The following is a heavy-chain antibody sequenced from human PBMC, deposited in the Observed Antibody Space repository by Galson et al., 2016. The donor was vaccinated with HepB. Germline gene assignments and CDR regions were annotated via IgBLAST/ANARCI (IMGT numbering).Heavy chain of an antibody. CDR2: INWNGDST. Sequence: SLRLSCAASGLTFEDFSMHWVRQVPGKGLEWVSCINWNGDSTYYADSVKGRFTISRDNKKNSLYLQMNSLRTEDTALYYCAKGVALWYSSGWGERYFQHWGQDTLVTVSS. CDR3: AKGVALWYSSGWGERYFQH. J-gene: IGHJ1*01. V-gene: IGHV3-43*01. D-gene: IGHD6-19*01. CDR1: GLTFEDFS.